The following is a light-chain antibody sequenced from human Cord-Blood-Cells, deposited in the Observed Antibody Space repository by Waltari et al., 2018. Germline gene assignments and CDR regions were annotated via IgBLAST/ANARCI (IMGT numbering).Light chain of an antibody. V-gene: IGLV2-23*01. CDR2: ESS. CDR3: CSYAGSSTWV. CDR1: SSDVGCYNL. Sequence: QSALTQPAPVSGSPGKSITISCTGTSSDVGCYNLVSWYQQHPGKAPTLMIYESSKRPSGVSNRFSGSNAGNTSSLTIAGLQAEDEADYYCCSYAGSSTWVFGGGTKLTVL. J-gene: IGLJ3*02.